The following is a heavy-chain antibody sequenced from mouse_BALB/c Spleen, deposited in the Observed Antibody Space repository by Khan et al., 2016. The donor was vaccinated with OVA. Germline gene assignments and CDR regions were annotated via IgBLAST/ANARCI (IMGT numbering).Heavy chain of an antibody. V-gene: IGHV2-3*01. Sequence: QMQLEESGPGLVAPSQSLSITRTVSGFSLSSNGVSWVRQPPGKGLEWLGVIWGDGSTNYHSTLKSRLIISKDNSKSQVFLKLNSLQTDDTATYYCAKFTPDYYSMDYWGQGTSVTVSS. J-gene: IGHJ4*01. CDR3: AKFTPDYYSMDY. CDR1: GFSLSSNG. CDR2: IWGDGST. D-gene: IGHD1-1*01.